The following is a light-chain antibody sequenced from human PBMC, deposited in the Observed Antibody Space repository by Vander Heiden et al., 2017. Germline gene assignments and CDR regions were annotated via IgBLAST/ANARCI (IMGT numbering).Light chain of an antibody. CDR3: QQYSSAFT. CDR1: QSVSSNY. CDR2: GAT. Sequence: IVLTPSPATLSLSAGERATLSCRASQSVSSNYLAWYQQTASQAPMLLIDGATRRATGIPDRFSGSGAGTDFPLTISRLEPEDFAVYYCQQYSSAFTFGPGTKVDIK. J-gene: IGKJ3*01. V-gene: IGKV3-20*01.